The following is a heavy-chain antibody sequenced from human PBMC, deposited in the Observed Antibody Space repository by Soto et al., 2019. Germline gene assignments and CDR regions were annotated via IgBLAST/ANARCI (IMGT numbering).Heavy chain of an antibody. V-gene: IGHV1-46*01. CDR2: IDPSGGST. CDR3: ARVPYDTTGYYAF. CDR1: GFTFTTYY. J-gene: IGHJ4*02. D-gene: IGHD3-22*01. Sequence: ASVKVSCKTSGFTFTTYYIHWVRQAPGQGLEWMGMIDPSGGSTTYAQKFQGRITMTSDMSTSTVYMELSSLRSEDTAVYYCARVPYDTTGYYAFWGQGALVNVSS.